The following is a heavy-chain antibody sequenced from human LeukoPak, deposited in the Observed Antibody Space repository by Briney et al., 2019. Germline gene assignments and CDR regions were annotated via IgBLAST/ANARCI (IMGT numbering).Heavy chain of an antibody. CDR1: GFTFGDYA. Sequence: GGSLRLSCTASGFTFGDYAMSWFRQAPGKGLEWVGFIRSKAYGGTTEYAASGKGRFTISRDDSKSIAYLQMNSLKTEDTAVYYCTRDREVGRYYYYYYYMDVWGKGTTVTVSS. D-gene: IGHD2-2*01. CDR2: IRSKAYGGTT. CDR3: TRDREVGRYYYYYYYMDV. V-gene: IGHV3-49*03. J-gene: IGHJ6*03.